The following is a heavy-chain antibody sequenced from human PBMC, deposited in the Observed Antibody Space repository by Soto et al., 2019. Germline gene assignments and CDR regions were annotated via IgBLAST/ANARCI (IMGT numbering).Heavy chain of an antibody. CDR2: IIPIFGTA. D-gene: IGHD1-26*01. CDR1: GGTFSRYA. V-gene: IGHV1-69*13. Sequence: ASVKVSCKASGGTFSRYAISWVRQAPGQGLEWMGGIIPIFGTANYAQKFQGRVTITADESTSTAYMELSGLRFEDTAVYYCARAIVGPTTTGWLDPWGQGTLVTVS. J-gene: IGHJ5*02. CDR3: ARAIVGPTTTGWLDP.